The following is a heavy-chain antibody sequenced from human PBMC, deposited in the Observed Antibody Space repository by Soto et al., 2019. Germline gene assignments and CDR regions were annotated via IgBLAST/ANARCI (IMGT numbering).Heavy chain of an antibody. CDR1: GYTFTIYG. CDR2: IRANNGNT. CDR3: ARDLGYSSGSKPHDY. V-gene: IGHV1-18*01. J-gene: IGHJ4*02. D-gene: IGHD6-19*01. Sequence: QVQLVQSGAEVKKPGASVKVSCKASGYTFTIYGISWLRKAPGQGLKGMGWIRANNGNTNYAQKLQGRVTMTPDTSTSTAYMELRSLRSDDTAVYYCARDLGYSSGSKPHDYWGQGTLVTVSS.